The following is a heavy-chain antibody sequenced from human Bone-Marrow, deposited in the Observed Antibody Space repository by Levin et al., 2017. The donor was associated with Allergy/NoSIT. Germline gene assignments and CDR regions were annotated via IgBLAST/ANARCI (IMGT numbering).Heavy chain of an antibody. CDR3: ARDRWGRHGGGSGFPDC. D-gene: IGHD2-15*01. Sequence: GESLKISCAASGINFRKYWMTWVRQAPGKGLEWVANIKHDGSQKYYVDSVNGRFTISRDNAKNSLYLQMNSLRAEDTAVYYCARDRWGRHGGGSGFPDCWGQGTLVTVSS. J-gene: IGHJ4*02. V-gene: IGHV3-7*01. CDR1: GINFRKYW. CDR2: IKHDGSQK.